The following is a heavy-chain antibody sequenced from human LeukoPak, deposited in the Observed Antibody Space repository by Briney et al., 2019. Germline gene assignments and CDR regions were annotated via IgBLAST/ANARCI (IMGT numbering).Heavy chain of an antibody. Sequence: SVKVSCQASGGTFSSYAISWVRQAPGQGLEWMGGIIPIFDTTNYAQKFQGRVTITADTSTSTAYMELSSLRFEDTAVYYCARDGRIRYYDFWSGYSSFDYWGQGTLVTVSS. CDR1: GGTFSSYA. CDR2: IIPIFDTT. V-gene: IGHV1-69*06. J-gene: IGHJ4*02. CDR3: ARDGRIRYYDFWSGYSSFDY. D-gene: IGHD3-3*01.